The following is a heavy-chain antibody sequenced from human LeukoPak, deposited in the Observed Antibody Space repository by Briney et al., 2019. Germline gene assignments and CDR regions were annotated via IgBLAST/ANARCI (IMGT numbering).Heavy chain of an antibody. CDR2: FYLSGTT. V-gene: IGHV4-38-2*01. D-gene: IGHD4-17*01. CDR3: AKTDYGDYGAFNI. CDR1: DYSISSGYS. J-gene: IGHJ3*02. Sequence: SETLSLTCAVRDYSISSGYSWGWVRQPPGKGLEWIANFYLSGTTYYNPSLKSRVTISLGTSNNHFSLKLSSVTASDTAVYWCAKTDYGDYGAFNIGGQGTMVTVSS.